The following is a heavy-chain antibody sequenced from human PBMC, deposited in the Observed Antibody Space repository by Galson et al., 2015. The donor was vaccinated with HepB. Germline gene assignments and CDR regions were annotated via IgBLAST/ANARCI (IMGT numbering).Heavy chain of an antibody. Sequence: SCKASGYTFTNYAVHWVRQAPGQSLAWMGWINAGDGHTKYSQTFRGRVTFNRDASASTAYMELSSLRSEDTAVDYCARPDYIYGDYGGIDYWGEGTLVTVSS. V-gene: IGHV1-3*01. CDR2: INAGDGHT. J-gene: IGHJ4*02. D-gene: IGHD4-17*01. CDR3: ARPDYIYGDYGGIDY. CDR1: GYTFTNYA.